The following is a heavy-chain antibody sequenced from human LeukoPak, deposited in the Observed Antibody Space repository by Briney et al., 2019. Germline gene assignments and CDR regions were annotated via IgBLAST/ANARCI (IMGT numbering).Heavy chain of an antibody. J-gene: IGHJ3*02. D-gene: IGHD6-13*01. CDR2: IYTSGST. Sequence: SQTLSLTCTVSGDSISSGSYYWSWIRQPAGKGLEWIGRIYTSGSTNYNPSLKSRVTISVDTSKNQFSLKLSSVTAADTAVYYCARDKGGAAAGLLLDAFDIWGQGTMVTVSS. CDR1: GDSISSGSYY. CDR3: ARDKGGAAAGLLLDAFDI. V-gene: IGHV4-61*02.